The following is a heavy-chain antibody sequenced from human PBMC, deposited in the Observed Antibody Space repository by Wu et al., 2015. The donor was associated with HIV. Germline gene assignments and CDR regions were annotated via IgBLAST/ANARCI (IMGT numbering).Heavy chain of an antibody. J-gene: IGHJ6*03. CDR2: IIPFSGVT. Sequence: QVQLVQSEAEVKKPGSSVKVSCKTAGGTFISYTTNWVRQAPGQGLEWMGGIIPFSGVTNYAQKFQGRVTITADESTSTAYMELSSLRSEDTAVYYCASPEGYDFWSGRHPRSSQYYYYMDVWGKGTTVTVSS. D-gene: IGHD3-3*01. V-gene: IGHV1-69*12. CDR3: ASPEGYDFWSGRHPRSSQYYYYMDV. CDR1: GGTFISYT.